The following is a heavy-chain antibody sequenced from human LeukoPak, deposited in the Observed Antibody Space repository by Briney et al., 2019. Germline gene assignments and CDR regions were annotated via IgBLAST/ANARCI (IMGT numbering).Heavy chain of an antibody. D-gene: IGHD3-10*01. Sequence: SETLSLTCTVSGGSISSGSHYWSWIRQPAGKGLEWIGRIYTSGSTNYNPSLKSRVTISVDTSKNQFSLKLSSVTAADTAVYYCARAFDYYYMDVWGKGTTVTVSS. CDR1: GGSISSGSHY. CDR3: ARAFDYYYMDV. CDR2: IYTSGST. J-gene: IGHJ6*03. V-gene: IGHV4-61*02.